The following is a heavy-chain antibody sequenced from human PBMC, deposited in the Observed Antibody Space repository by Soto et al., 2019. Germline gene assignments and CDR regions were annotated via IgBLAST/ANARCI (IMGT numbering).Heavy chain of an antibody. V-gene: IGHV3-48*02. D-gene: IGHD3-22*01. J-gene: IGHJ4*02. Sequence: EVQLVESGGGLVQPGGSLRLSCATSGFTFSSYSMNWVRQAPGKGLEWVSYISSSSSTIYYADSVKGRFTISRDNAKNSLYLQMNSLRDEDTAVYYCARGDYYDSSGYYVDSDYWGQGTLVTVSS. CDR3: ARGDYYDSSGYYVDSDY. CDR2: ISSSSSTI. CDR1: GFTFSSYS.